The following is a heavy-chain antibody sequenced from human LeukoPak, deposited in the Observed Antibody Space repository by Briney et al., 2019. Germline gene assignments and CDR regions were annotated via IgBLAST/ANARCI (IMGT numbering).Heavy chain of an antibody. D-gene: IGHD5-24*01. J-gene: IGHJ4*02. V-gene: IGHV4-38-2*01. CDR2: ISHSART. CDR1: GYSITIGYY. Sequence: PSETLSLTCAVSGYSITIGYYWGWMRQPPGKGRECSGSISHSARTYYKPSLQSRATIPVDTSKNHTCRRRSSVTAADTAVYYCARSPERWLQLLIDYWGQGTLVTVSS. CDR3: ARSPERWLQLLIDY.